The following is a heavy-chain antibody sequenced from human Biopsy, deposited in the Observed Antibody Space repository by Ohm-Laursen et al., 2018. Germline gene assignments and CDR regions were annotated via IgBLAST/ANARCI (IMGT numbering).Heavy chain of an antibody. CDR1: GGSISSFY. D-gene: IGHD2-15*01. CDR2: ISDSGST. J-gene: IGHJ4*02. V-gene: IGHV4-59*08. Sequence: GTLSLTWAVSGGSISSFYWTWIRQPPGKGPEWIGDISDSGSTNYKPSLKSRVIISVDTSKNQFSLNLSSVTAADTAVYYCVRRGSGGRSFDHWGQGTLVTVSS. CDR3: VRRGSGGRSFDH.